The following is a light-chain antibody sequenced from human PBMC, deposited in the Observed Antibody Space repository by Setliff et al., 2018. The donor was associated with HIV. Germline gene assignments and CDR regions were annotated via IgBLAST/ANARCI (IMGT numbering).Light chain of an antibody. Sequence: SALTQPASVSGSPEQSITISCTGTSSGVGSYNLVSWYQQHPGKAPKLIISEVTKRPSGISNRFSGSKSGNTASLTISGLQAEDEADYYCCSYARISTYVFGTGTKVTVL. CDR1: SSGVGSYNL. CDR3: CSYARISTYV. CDR2: EVT. J-gene: IGLJ1*01. V-gene: IGLV2-23*02.